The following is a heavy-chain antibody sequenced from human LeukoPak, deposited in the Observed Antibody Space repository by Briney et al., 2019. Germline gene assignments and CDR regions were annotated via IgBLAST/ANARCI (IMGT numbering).Heavy chain of an antibody. CDR2: IYDSGST. D-gene: IGHD1-26*01. V-gene: IGHV4-4*07. CDR3: AAGSGSYYDTTNAFDI. J-gene: IGHJ3*02. Sequence: SETLSLTCTVSGGSISGYFWSWLRQPAGKRLEWIGRIYDSGSTNYNPSLKSRVTMSVDMSKNQFSLKLNSVTVADTAVYYCAAGSGSYYDTTNAFDIWGQGTMVTVSS. CDR1: GGSISGYF.